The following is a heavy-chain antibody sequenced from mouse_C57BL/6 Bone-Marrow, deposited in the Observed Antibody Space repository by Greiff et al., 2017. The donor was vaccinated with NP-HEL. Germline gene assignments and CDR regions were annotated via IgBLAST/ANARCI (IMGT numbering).Heavy chain of an antibody. CDR1: GFSFNTYA. D-gene: IGHD2-10*01. Sequence: EVKLMESGGGLVQPKGSLKLSCAASGFSFNTYAMNWVRQAPGKGLEWVARIRSKSNNYATYYADSVKDRFTISRDDSESMLYLQMNNLKTEDTAMYYCVRQCLLYYCDYWGQGTTLTVSS. CDR3: VRQCLLYYCDY. V-gene: IGHV10-1*01. J-gene: IGHJ2*01. CDR2: IRSKSNNYAT.